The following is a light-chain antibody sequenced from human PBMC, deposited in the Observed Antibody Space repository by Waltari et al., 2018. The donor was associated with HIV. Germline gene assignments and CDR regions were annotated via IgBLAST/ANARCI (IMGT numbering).Light chain of an antibody. CDR1: QNINSW. CDR2: MAS. V-gene: IGKV1-5*03. CDR3: QPFEDVPCT. J-gene: IGKJ4*02. Sequence: DIQMTQSPSTLSAAIGDRVTITCRSSQNINSWLALYQQKPGKAPKIMIFMASSLEVDVPSMFSASGSGTDVTVIISNLQPDDFATYGCQPFEDVPCTFGAGTKV.